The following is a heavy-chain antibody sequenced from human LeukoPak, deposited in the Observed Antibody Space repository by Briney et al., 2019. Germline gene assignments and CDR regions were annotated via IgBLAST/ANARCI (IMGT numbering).Heavy chain of an antibody. J-gene: IGHJ5*02. V-gene: IGHV3-23*01. Sequence: GGSLRLSCAASGFSFSSYAMSWVRQAPGKGLEWVSVISGSGASSSYADSVQGRFTISRDNSKNTLYLQMNSLRAEDTALYYCAKDRLSTPIVPRFDPWGQGTQVTVSS. D-gene: IGHD2-21*01. CDR1: GFSFSSYA. CDR3: AKDRLSTPIVPRFDP. CDR2: ISGSGASS.